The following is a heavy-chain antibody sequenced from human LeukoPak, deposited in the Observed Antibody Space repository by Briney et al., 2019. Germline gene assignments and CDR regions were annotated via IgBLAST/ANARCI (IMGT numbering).Heavy chain of an antibody. J-gene: IGHJ4*02. Sequence: GGSLRLSCAASGFSFSSYWMHWVRQAPGKGLVWVSRIKTDGSSATYADSVKGRFTISRDNSKNTLYLQMNSLRAEDTAVYYCAKCPLQPVVTQFDYWGQGTLVTVSS. CDR2: IKTDGSSA. CDR1: GFSFSSYW. D-gene: IGHD4-23*01. V-gene: IGHV3-74*01. CDR3: AKCPLQPVVTQFDY.